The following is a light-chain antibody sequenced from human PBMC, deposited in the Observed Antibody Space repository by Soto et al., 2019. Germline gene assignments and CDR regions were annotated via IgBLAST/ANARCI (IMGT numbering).Light chain of an antibody. V-gene: IGKV2-28*01. J-gene: IGKJ4*01. CDR3: MKALQTPLT. CDR1: QSLLHSNGYNY. CDR2: LGS. Sequence: DIVMTQSPLSLPVTPGEPASISCRSSQSLLHSNGYNYLDWYLQKPGQSPQLLIYLGSNRASGVPDRFSGSGSGTDFTLKISRVEAGDVGVYYCMKALQTPLTFGGGTKVEIK.